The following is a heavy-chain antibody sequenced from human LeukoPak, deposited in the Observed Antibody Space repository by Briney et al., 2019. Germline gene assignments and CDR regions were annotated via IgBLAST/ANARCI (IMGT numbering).Heavy chain of an antibody. Sequence: GGSLRLSCEASPFTLRSYNMNWVRQAPGKGLEWVSATRSSDAGTYHADSVRGRFTISRDNSKNTLYLQMNSLRAEDAAVYYCARAPVTSCSGVLCYPFDYWGQGTLVTVSS. CDR1: PFTLRSYN. D-gene: IGHD2-15*01. CDR3: ARAPVTSCSGVLCYPFDY. CDR2: TRSSDAGT. V-gene: IGHV3-23*01. J-gene: IGHJ4*02.